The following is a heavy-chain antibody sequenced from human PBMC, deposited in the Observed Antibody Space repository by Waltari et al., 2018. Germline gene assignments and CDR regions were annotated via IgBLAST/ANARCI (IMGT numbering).Heavy chain of an antibody. CDR1: GFTFSSYW. CDR3: AREPLITIFGVVIRGSTSGSAFYYGMDV. CDR2: IKQDGSEK. J-gene: IGHJ6*02. D-gene: IGHD3-3*01. V-gene: IGHV3-7*01. Sequence: EVQLVESGGGLVQPGGSLRLSCAASGFTFSSYWMSWVRQAPGKGLEWVANIKQDGSEKYYVDSVKGRFTISRDNAKNSLYLQMNSLRAEDTAVYYCAREPLITIFGVVIRGSTSGSAFYYGMDVWGQGTTVTVSS.